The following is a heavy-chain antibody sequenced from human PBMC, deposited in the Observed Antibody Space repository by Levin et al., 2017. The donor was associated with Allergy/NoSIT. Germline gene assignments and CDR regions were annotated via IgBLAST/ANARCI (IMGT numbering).Heavy chain of an antibody. CDR2: VFHTGST. D-gene: IGHD1-26*01. V-gene: IGHV4-59*01. J-gene: IGHJ6*02. CDR1: GDSISSYY. CDR3: ARDRAITSSTATYVYGRDV. Sequence: SQTLSLTCTVSGDSISSYYWSWIRQSPEKGLEWIGYVFHTGSTRYNPPLKSRVTILLDTSKNQISLKLKSVTAAETAGYYCARDRAITSSTATYVYGRDVWGRGTTVTVSS.